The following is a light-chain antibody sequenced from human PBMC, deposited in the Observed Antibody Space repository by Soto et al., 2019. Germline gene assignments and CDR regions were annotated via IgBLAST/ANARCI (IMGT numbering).Light chain of an antibody. Sequence: QSVLTQPPSVSAAPGQKVTISCSGSSSNIGNNFVSWYQQLPGTAPRLLIYDNNNRPSGIPDRFSGSQSGTSATLAITGLQTGDEADYFCSSYTSSSTYVFGTGTKVTVL. CDR1: SSNIGNNF. CDR3: SSYTSSSTYV. V-gene: IGLV1-51*01. CDR2: DNN. J-gene: IGLJ1*01.